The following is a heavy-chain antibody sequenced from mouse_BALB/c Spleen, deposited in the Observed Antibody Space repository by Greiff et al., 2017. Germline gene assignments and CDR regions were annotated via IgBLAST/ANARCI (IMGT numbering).Heavy chain of an antibody. V-gene: IGHV7-3*02. Sequence: EVKLQESGGGLVQPGGSLRLSCATSGFTFTDYYMSWVRQPPGKALEWLGFIRNKANGYTTEYSASVKGRFTISRDNSQSILYLQMNTLRAEDSATYYCAREGTGFAYWGQGTLVTVSA. CDR1: GFTFTDYY. CDR3: AREGTGFAY. CDR2: IRNKANGYTT. D-gene: IGHD3-3*01. J-gene: IGHJ3*01.